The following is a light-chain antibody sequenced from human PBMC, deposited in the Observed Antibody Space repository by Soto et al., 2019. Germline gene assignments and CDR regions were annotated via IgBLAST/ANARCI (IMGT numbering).Light chain of an antibody. CDR1: QSLSSSY. V-gene: IGKV3-20*01. J-gene: IGKJ1*01. CDR3: QQYGSSGT. Sequence: EIVLTQSPVTLSLSPGERATLSCRASQSLSSSYFAWYKHKPGQGPRLLIYGAFNRATGIPARFCVGGSETDFTLTISSMKSEDFAVDYCQQYGSSGTFGQGTKVDIK. CDR2: GAF.